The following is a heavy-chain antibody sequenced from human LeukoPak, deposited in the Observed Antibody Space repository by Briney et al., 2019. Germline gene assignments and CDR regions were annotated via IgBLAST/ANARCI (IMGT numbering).Heavy chain of an antibody. D-gene: IGHD3-16*01. CDR2: ISSDSRYF. CDR1: GFSFNTYS. CDR3: AKGDKMLTWRRTYNRFDP. J-gene: IGHJ5*02. Sequence: PGGSLRLSCAASGFSFNTYSMNWVRQAPGKGLEWVSSISSDSRYFYYADSVKGRFTISRDNSKNTLYLQMNSLRAEDTAVYFCAKGDKMLTWRRTYNRFDPWGQGTLVTVSS. V-gene: IGHV3-21*01.